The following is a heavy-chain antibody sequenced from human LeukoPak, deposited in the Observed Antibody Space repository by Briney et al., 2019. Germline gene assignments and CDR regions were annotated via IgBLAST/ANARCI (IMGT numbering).Heavy chain of an antibody. CDR3: ARLPVTLEDLDFWSGSSWFDT. CDR1: GYTFTSYG. Sequence: ASVKVSCKASGYTFTSYGISWVRQAPGQGLEWMGWISAYNGNTNYAQKLQGRVTMTTDTSTSTAYMGLRSLRSDDTAVYYCARLPVTLEDLDFWSGSSWFDTWGQGTLVTVSS. CDR2: ISAYNGNT. D-gene: IGHD3-3*01. J-gene: IGHJ5*02. V-gene: IGHV1-18*01.